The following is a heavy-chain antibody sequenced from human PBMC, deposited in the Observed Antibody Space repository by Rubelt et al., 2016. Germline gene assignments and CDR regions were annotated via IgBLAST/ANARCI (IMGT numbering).Heavy chain of an antibody. D-gene: IGHD1-26*01. Sequence: QVQLQESGPGLVKPSETLSLTCTVSGGSVSSGDYYWSWIRQPPGKGLEWIGSIYYSGSTYYNPSLKSRVTISVDTSKNQFSLKLSSVTAADTAVYYCASCPTEADAFDIWGQGTTVTVSS. J-gene: IGHJ3*02. CDR2: IYYSGST. CDR3: ASCPTEADAFDI. V-gene: IGHV4-61*08. CDR1: GGSVSSGDYY.